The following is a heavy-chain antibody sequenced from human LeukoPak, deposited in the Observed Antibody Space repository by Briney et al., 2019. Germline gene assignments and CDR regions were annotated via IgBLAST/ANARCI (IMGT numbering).Heavy chain of an antibody. CDR1: GFTFSSYS. CDR2: ISSSSSYI. J-gene: IGHJ3*02. CDR3: AKSSVGGSVYALDI. D-gene: IGHD3-3*01. Sequence: GGSLRLSCAASGFTFSSYSMNWVRQAPGKGLEWVSSISSSSSYIYYADSVKGRFTISRDNAKNSLYLQMNSLRAEDTAVYYCAKSSVGGSVYALDIWGQGTMVTVSS. V-gene: IGHV3-21*04.